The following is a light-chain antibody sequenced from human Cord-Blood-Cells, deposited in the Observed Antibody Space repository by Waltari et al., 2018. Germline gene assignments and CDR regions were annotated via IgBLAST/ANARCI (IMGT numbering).Light chain of an antibody. CDR1: QSVSSSY. CDR3: QQYGSSPPWT. V-gene: IGKV3-20*01. Sequence: IVLTQSPGTLSLSPGERATLSCRASQSVSSSYLAWYQQKPGQAPGLLIYGATSRATGIPDRFSGSGSGTDFTLTISRLEPEDFAVYYCQQYGSSPPWTFGRGTKVEIK. J-gene: IGKJ1*01. CDR2: GAT.